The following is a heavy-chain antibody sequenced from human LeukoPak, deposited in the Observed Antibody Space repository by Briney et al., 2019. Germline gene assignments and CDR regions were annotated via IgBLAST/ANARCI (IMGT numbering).Heavy chain of an antibody. CDR2: IYTSGST. V-gene: IGHV4-4*07. CDR1: GGSISSYY. CDR3: ARHYYDSSGYYPLDY. D-gene: IGHD3-22*01. Sequence: SETLSLTCTVSGGSISSYYWSWIRQPAGKGLEWIGRIYTSGSTNYNPSLRSRVTISVETSKNQFSLKLSSVTAADTAVYYCARHYYDSSGYYPLDYWGQGTLVTVSS. J-gene: IGHJ4*02.